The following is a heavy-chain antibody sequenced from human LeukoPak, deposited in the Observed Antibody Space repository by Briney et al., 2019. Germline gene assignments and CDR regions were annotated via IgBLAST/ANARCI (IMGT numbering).Heavy chain of an antibody. CDR1: GYTFTSYD. Sequence: GESLKISWKASGYTFTSYDINWVRQATGQGLEWMGWMNPNSGNTGYAQKFQGRVTITRNTSISTAYMELSSLRSEDTAVYYCARLAGDYVSNYMDVWGKGTTVTVSS. V-gene: IGHV1-8*03. CDR2: MNPNSGNT. CDR3: ARLAGDYVSNYMDV. J-gene: IGHJ6*03. D-gene: IGHD4-17*01.